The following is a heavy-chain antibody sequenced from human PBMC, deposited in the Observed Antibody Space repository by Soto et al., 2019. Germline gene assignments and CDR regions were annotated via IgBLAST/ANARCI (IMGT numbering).Heavy chain of an antibody. J-gene: IGHJ4*02. CDR3: AIGGGDYNYLDY. CDR1: GFLFTTYW. V-gene: IGHV3-74*01. Sequence: EVQLVESGGGLVQPGGSLRLSCAASGFLFTTYWMFWIRQAPRKGRLWVSRIKSDGSSTNYADSVKGRFTISRDNAKNTLYLQMTSLRAEDTAVYYCAIGGGDYNYLDYWGQGILVTVSS. D-gene: IGHD3-9*01. CDR2: IKSDGSST.